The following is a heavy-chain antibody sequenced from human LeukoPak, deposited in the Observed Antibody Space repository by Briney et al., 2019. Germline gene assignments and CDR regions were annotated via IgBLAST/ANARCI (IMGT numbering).Heavy chain of an antibody. J-gene: IGHJ4*02. Sequence: GESLKISCKGSGYSFTSYWIGWVRQMPGKGLEWMGIIYPGDSDTRYSPSFQGQVTISADKSISTAYLQWSSLKASDTAVYYCARRSLCSSTSCYEFFDYWGQGTLVTVSS. D-gene: IGHD2-2*01. CDR3: ARRSLCSSTSCYEFFDY. CDR2: IYPGDSDT. V-gene: IGHV5-51*01. CDR1: GYSFTSYW.